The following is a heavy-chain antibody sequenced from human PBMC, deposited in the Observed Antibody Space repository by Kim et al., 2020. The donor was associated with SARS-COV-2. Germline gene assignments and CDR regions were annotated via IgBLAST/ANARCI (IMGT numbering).Heavy chain of an antibody. J-gene: IGHJ6*02. CDR1: GFTFSSYA. Sequence: GGSLRLSCAASGFTFSSYAMHWVRQAPGKGLEWVAVISYDGSNKYYADSVKGRFTISRDNSKNTLYLQMNSLRAEDTAVYYCARAQQWLVLDYYYYYGMDVWGQGTTVTVSS. V-gene: IGHV3-30*04. CDR3: ARAQQWLVLDYYYYYGMDV. D-gene: IGHD6-19*01. CDR2: ISYDGSNK.